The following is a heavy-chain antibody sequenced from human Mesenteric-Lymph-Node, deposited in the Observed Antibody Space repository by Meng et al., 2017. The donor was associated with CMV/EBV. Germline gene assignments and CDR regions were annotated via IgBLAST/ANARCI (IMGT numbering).Heavy chain of an antibody. Sequence: GSLRLSCTVSGGSVSSGNYYWSWIRQPPGMGLEYIGFIYSTGSTNYNPSLKSRVTISLDASKNQFSLKLSSVTAADTAVYYCARVDTGYSNYFGAYYYYGMDVWGQGTTVTVSS. J-gene: IGHJ6*02. CDR2: IYSTGST. CDR1: GGSVSSGNYY. CDR3: ARVDTGYSNYFGAYYYYGMDV. V-gene: IGHV4-61*01. D-gene: IGHD4-11*01.